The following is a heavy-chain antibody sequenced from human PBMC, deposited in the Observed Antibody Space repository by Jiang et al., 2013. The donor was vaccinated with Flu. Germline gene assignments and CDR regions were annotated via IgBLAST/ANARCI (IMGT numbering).Heavy chain of an antibody. J-gene: IGHJ3*02. Sequence: PGKGLEWMGIIYPGDSDIKNSPSFQGQVTFSADKSISTAYLHWISLKASDTAMYYCARQSPLLDDAFEIWGQGTMVTVSS. D-gene: IGHD2-15*01. CDR2: IYPGDSDI. V-gene: IGHV5-51*01. CDR3: ARQSPLLDDAFEI.